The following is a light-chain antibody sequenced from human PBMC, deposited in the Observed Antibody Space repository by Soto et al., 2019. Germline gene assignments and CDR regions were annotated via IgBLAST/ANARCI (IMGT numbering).Light chain of an antibody. CDR3: QQYAGYHET. CDR1: QIIRSTF. Sequence: EVVLTQSPGTLSLSPGERATPSCRASQIIRSTFLAWYQQKPGQAPRLLIHGVSNRATGIPDRFSGSGSGTDLAFIISRLEPEDFAVYYRQQYAGYHETFGNRT. J-gene: IGKJ1*01. CDR2: GVS. V-gene: IGKV3-20*01.